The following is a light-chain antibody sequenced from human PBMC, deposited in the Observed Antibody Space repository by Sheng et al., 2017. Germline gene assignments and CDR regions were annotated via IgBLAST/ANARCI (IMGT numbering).Light chain of an antibody. V-gene: IGKV3-15*01. CDR3: QQSGNSIT. Sequence: EIVMTQSPATLSVSPGERATLSCRASQSVSRNLAWYQQKPGQAPRLLIYVASTRATGIPARFSGSGSGTDFTLTISRLEPEDFVVYYCQQSGNSITFGQGTRLEIK. J-gene: IGKJ5*01. CDR1: QSVSRN. CDR2: VAS.